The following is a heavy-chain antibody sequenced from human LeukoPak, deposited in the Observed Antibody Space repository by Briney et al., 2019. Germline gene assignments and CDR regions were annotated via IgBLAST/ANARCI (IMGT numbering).Heavy chain of an antibody. CDR1: GGSISSSNHY. V-gene: IGHV4-39*01. CDR3: ARMHYFCDTSGHQGGYGMDV. Sequence: SETLSLTCTVSGGSISSSNHYWGWIRQPPGKGLEWIGSIYYSGSTYYNPSLKSRFTISVDTSKNQYSLKLTSVTAPDTAVYYCARMHYFCDTSGHQGGYGMDVWGQGTTVTVSS. J-gene: IGHJ6*02. CDR2: IYYSGST. D-gene: IGHD3-22*01.